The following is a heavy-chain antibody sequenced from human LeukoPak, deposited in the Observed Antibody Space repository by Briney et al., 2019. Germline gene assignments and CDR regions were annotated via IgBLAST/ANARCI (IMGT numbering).Heavy chain of an antibody. J-gene: IGHJ4*02. CDR1: GFTLSSYW. V-gene: IGHV3-74*01. CDR2: INGDGSST. Sequence: PGGSLRLSCAASGFTLSSYWMHWVRQAPGKGLVWVSRINGDGSSTSYADSVKGRFTISRDNAKSTLYLQMNSLSADDTAVFYCAKLSMASASDGGYWGQGTLVTVSS. CDR3: AKLSMASASDGGY. D-gene: IGHD6-13*01.